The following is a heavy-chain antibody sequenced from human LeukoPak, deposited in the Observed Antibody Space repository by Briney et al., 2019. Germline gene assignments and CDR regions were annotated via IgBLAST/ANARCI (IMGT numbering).Heavy chain of an antibody. Sequence: GGSLRLSCAASGFTFSSHAMTWVRQTPGKGLEWVSAISGSGGSTYYADSVKGRLTISRDNSKNTLYLHMNSLKSADTAVYYCATNAGQWLVPFDYWGLGTLVTVSS. J-gene: IGHJ4*01. CDR1: GFTFSSHA. CDR2: ISGSGGST. D-gene: IGHD6-19*01. CDR3: ATNAGQWLVPFDY. V-gene: IGHV3-23*01.